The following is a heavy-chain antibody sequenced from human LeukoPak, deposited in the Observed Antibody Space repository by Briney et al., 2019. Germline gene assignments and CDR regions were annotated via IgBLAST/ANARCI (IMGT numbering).Heavy chain of an antibody. D-gene: IGHD3-22*01. CDR2: IIPIFGTA. J-gene: IGHJ4*02. CDR1: GGTFSSYA. Sequence: GASVKVSCKASGGTFSSYAISWVRQAPGQGLEWMGGIIPIFGTANYAQKFQGRVTITRNTSISTAYMELSSLRSEDTAVYYCARGVLYDSSGYGFDYWGQGTLVTVSS. V-gene: IGHV1-69*05. CDR3: ARGVLYDSSGYGFDY.